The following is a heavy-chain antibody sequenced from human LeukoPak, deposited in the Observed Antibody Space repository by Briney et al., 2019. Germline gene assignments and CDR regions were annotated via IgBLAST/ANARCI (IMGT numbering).Heavy chain of an antibody. Sequence: PSETLSLTCNVSGGSMTTSNHYWGWIRQPPGKGLEWIGYINYSGSTYYNPSLKSRVTISVDTSKNHFSLKLSSVTAADTAVYYCARYGSGSTWFDPWGQGTLVTVSS. CDR2: INYSGST. J-gene: IGHJ5*02. V-gene: IGHV4-30-4*08. CDR3: ARYGSGSTWFDP. CDR1: GGSMTTSNHY. D-gene: IGHD3-10*01.